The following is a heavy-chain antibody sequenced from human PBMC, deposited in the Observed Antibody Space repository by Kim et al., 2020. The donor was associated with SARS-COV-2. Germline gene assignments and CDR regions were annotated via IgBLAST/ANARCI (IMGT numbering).Heavy chain of an antibody. J-gene: IGHJ4*02. Sequence: GGSLRLSCAASGFTFDDYATHWVRQAPGKGLEWVSGISWNSGSIGYADSVKGRFTISRDNAKNSLYLQMNSLRAEDTALYYCAKDIGYSYDLGFYYWCQG. D-gene: IGHD5-18*01. CDR1: GFTFDDYA. V-gene: IGHV3-9*01. CDR3: AKDIGYSYDLGFYY. CDR2: ISWNSGSI.